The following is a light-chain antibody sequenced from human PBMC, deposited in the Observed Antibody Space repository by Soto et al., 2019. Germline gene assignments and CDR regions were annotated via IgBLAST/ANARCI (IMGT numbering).Light chain of an antibody. J-gene: IGLJ1*01. V-gene: IGLV2-14*01. CDR2: DVS. Sequence: ALTQPASVSGSPGQSITISCTGTSSDVGGHNSVSWYRQDPGKAPKLMIYDVSNRPSGVSDRFSGSKSGDTASLTISGLQIEDEADYYCSSFTSSVTYVFGTGTKVTVL. CDR3: SSFTSSVTYV. CDR1: SSDVGGHNS.